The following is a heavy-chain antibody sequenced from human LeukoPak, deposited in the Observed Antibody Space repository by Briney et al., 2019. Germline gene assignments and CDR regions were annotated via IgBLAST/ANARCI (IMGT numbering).Heavy chain of an antibody. CDR3: ARALDTAMVFDY. Sequence: ASVKVSCKASGGTFSSYAISWVRQAPGQGLEWMGGIIPIFGTANYAQKFQGRVTITTDESTSTAYMELSSLRSEDTAGYYCARALDTAMVFDYWGQGTLVTVSS. V-gene: IGHV1-69*05. CDR1: GGTFSSYA. J-gene: IGHJ4*02. D-gene: IGHD5-18*01. CDR2: IIPIFGTA.